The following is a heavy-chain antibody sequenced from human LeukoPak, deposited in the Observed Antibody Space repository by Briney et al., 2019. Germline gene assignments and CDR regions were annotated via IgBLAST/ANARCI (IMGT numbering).Heavy chain of an antibody. CDR1: GFTFSSYV. J-gene: IGHJ4*02. V-gene: IGHV3-23*01. Sequence: PGGSLRLSCAASGFTFSSYVMSWVRQAPGKGLEWVSVISGSGDTTYYADSVKGRFTFSRDNSKNTLYLQMNSLRAEDTAVYYCAKSRGIYDNSGWRTFDYWGQGTLVTVSS. CDR3: AKSRGIYDNSGWRTFDY. D-gene: IGHD6-19*01. CDR2: ISGSGDTT.